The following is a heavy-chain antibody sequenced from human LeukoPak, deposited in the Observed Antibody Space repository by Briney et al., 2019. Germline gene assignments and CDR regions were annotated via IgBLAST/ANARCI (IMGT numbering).Heavy chain of an antibody. CDR2: IYYSGST. J-gene: IGHJ5*02. Sequence: SETLSLTCTVSGGSISSSSYYWGWIRQPPGKGLEWIGSIYYSGSTYYNPSLKSRVTISVDTSKNQFSLKLSSVTAADTAVYYCARGYYGPTMRDWFDPWGQGTLVTVSS. V-gene: IGHV4-39*07. CDR3: ARGYYGPTMRDWFDP. D-gene: IGHD3-22*01. CDR1: GGSISSSSYY.